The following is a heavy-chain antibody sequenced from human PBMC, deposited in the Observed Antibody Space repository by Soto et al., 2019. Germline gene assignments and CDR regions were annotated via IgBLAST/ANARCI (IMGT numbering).Heavy chain of an antibody. J-gene: IGHJ6*02. CDR3: ARHLGGNHYYYGMDV. CDR2: IIPSFGTP. Sequence: QVQLVQSGAEVKKPGSSVKVSCKASGGTFSSYAISWVRQAPGQGLEWMGGIIPSFGTPDYAQRFQGRVTITADEATSTLYMELSSLRSEDTAVYYCARHLGGNHYYYGMDVWGQGTTVTVSS. V-gene: IGHV1-69*12. D-gene: IGHD3-16*01. CDR1: GGTFSSYA.